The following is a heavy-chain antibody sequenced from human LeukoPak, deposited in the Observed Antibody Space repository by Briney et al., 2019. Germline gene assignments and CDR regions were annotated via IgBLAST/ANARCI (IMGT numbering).Heavy chain of an antibody. CDR2: ISTTSSII. Sequence: GGSLRLSCAASGFTFSTYSMNWVRQAPGKGLEWISYISTTSSIIFYADSVKGRFTISRDNAKNSLYQQMNSLRDEDTAVYYCARDSAGGSLGHWGQGTLVTVSS. J-gene: IGHJ4*02. D-gene: IGHD1-26*01. CDR1: GFTFSTYS. CDR3: ARDSAGGSLGH. V-gene: IGHV3-48*02.